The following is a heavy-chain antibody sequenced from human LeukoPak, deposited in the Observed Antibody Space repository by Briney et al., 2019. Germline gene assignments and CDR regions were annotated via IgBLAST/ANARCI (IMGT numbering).Heavy chain of an antibody. D-gene: IGHD5-24*01. CDR1: GASISSSSYY. V-gene: IGHV4-39*07. CDR3: ARGRRWLHQGYLDY. J-gene: IGHJ4*02. Sequence: PSETLSLTCTVSGASISSSSYYWGWIRQPPGKGLEWIGEINHSGSTNYNPSLKSRVTISVDTSKNQFSLKLSSVTAADTAVYYCARGRRWLHQGYLDYWGQGTLVTVSS. CDR2: INHSGST.